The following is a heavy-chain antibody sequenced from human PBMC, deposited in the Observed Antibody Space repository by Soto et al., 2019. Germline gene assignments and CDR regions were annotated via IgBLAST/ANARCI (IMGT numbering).Heavy chain of an antibody. Sequence: SETLSLTCKVSGGFIDTYDWSWIPQPPGKGLEWVGYVHYSGRTNHNPSLKSRVTLLLDTSRNQVSLEVTSVTTADSAVYYCARVGRLSTFWNGTQYEYYGLDV. J-gene: IGHJ6*01. CDR3: ARVGRLSTFWNGTQYEYYGLDV. V-gene: IGHV4-59*01. CDR1: GGFIDTYD. CDR2: VHYSGRT. D-gene: IGHD3-3*01.